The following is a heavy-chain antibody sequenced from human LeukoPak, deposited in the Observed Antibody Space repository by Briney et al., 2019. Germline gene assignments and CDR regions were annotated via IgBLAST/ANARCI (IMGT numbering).Heavy chain of an antibody. CDR2: ISGSGGST. V-gene: IGHV3-23*01. Sequence: PGGSLRLSCAASGFTFSSYAMSWVRQAPGKGMEWVSAISGSGGSTYYADSVKGRFTISRDNSKNTLYLQMNSLRAEDTAVYYCAKDQIFLPATAADWFDPWGQGTLVTVSS. D-gene: IGHD2-2*01. J-gene: IGHJ5*02. CDR3: AKDQIFLPATAADWFDP. CDR1: GFTFSSYA.